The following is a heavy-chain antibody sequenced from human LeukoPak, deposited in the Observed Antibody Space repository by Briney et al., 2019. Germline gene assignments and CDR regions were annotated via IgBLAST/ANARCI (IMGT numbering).Heavy chain of an antibody. D-gene: IGHD3-16*01. V-gene: IGHV4-61*02. Sequence: SQTLSLTCTVSGGSITSGHYYWSWLRQPAGKGLEYIGRIYIGGSTTYSPSFESRVTISGDTSKNQFSLNVTSVTAADTAVYFCASSDAFYSEYFHHWGQGTLVTVSS. CDR3: ASSDAFYSEYFHH. CDR2: IYIGGST. J-gene: IGHJ1*01. CDR1: GGSITSGHYY.